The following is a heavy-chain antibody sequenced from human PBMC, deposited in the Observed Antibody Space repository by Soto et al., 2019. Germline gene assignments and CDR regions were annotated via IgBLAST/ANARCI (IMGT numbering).Heavy chain of an antibody. CDR3: AKRNWGGWYFDL. V-gene: IGHV3-23*01. D-gene: IGHD7-27*01. J-gene: IGHJ2*01. CDR1: GFTFSSYA. Sequence: EVQLLESGGGLVQPGGSLRLSCAASGFTFSSYAMSWVRQAPGKGLEWVSAIIGSGGSTYYADSVKGRFTISRDNSKNTLYLQMNSLRAEDTAVYYCAKRNWGGWYFDLWGRGTLVTVSS. CDR2: IIGSGGST.